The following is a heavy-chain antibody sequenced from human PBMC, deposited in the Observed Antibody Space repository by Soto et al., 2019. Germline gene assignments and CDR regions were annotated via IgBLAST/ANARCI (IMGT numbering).Heavy chain of an antibody. CDR3: ARAGSYRFDY. Sequence: EVQLVESGGGLVQPGGSLRLSCAASGFTFSSYWMHWVRQAPGKGLAWVSRINPDGRSISDADSVKGRFTISRDNAKNTLYLQINSLTTEDTAVYYCARAGSYRFDYWGHGTLVTVSS. J-gene: IGHJ4*01. CDR2: INPDGRSI. V-gene: IGHV3-74*01. CDR1: GFTFSSYW. D-gene: IGHD3-10*01.